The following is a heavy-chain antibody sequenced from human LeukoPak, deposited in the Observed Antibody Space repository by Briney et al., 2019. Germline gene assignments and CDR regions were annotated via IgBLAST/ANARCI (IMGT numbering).Heavy chain of an antibody. CDR3: ARDQDGGNSRWGIDY. J-gene: IGHJ4*02. D-gene: IGHD4-23*01. Sequence: GGSLRLSYAASGFTFSSYSMNWVRQAPGEGLEWVSSISSSSSYIYYADSVKGRFTISRDNAKNSLYLQMNSLRAEDTAVYYCARDQDGGNSRWGIDYWGQGTLVTVSS. V-gene: IGHV3-21*01. CDR2: ISSSSSYI. CDR1: GFTFSSYS.